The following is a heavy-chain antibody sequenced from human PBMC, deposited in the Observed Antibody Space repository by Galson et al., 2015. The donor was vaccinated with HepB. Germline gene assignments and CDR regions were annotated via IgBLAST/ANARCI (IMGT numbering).Heavy chain of an antibody. CDR3: ARDFPIYYDRGYFDS. CDR2: INSGSASI. V-gene: IGHV3-48*01. Sequence: SLRLSCAASGFTFSSYSMNWVRQAPGKGLEWISYINSGSASIYYAGSVKGRFTISRDNAKNSVYLQVSSLRAEDTAVYYCARDFPIYYDRGYFDSWGQGTLVTVSS. J-gene: IGHJ4*02. CDR1: GFTFSSYS. D-gene: IGHD3-22*01.